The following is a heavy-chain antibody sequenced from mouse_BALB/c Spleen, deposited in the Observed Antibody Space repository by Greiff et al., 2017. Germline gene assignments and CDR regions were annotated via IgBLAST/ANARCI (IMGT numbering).Heavy chain of an antibody. D-gene: IGHD3-2*01. CDR2: ISTYYGDA. CDR1: GYTFTDYA. J-gene: IGHJ3*01. Sequence: QVQLKESGAELVRPGVSVKISCKGSGYTFTDYAMHWVKQSHAKSLEWIGVISTYYGDASYNQKFKGEATMTVDKSSSTAYMELARLTSEDSAIYYCARDSSGPFAYWGQGTLVTVSA. CDR3: ARDSSGPFAY. V-gene: IGHV1S137*01.